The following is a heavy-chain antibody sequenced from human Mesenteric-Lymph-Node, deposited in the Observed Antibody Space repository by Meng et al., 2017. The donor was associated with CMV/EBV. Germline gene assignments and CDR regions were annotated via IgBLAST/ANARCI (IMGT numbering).Heavy chain of an antibody. CDR3: ARGSSYDILTGYFDY. D-gene: IGHD3-9*01. CDR2: INHSGST. V-gene: IGHV4-34*01. Sequence: LPLHQGRAGLLHPSATTSVSTAAGGWSSSGYYGNWIRQSPEKGLEWIGEINHSGSTTYNPSFTSRIIISVDTTTNQISLNMLSVTTADTAVEYCARGSSYDILTGYFDYWGQGALVTVSS. J-gene: IGHJ4*02. CDR1: GWSSSGYY.